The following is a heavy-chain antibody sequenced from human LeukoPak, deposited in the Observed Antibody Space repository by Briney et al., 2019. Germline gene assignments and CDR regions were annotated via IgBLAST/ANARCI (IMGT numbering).Heavy chain of an antibody. CDR2: IGGGGLHT. D-gene: IGHD5-18*01. Sequence: GGSLRLSCTASGFTFSDYAMSWVRQAPGRGLEWVSGIGGGGLHTYYADSVKGRFTISRDNSKNMLYLQMNNLRVEDTALYFCAKDVAGYNRPVDYWGQGTLVTVSS. V-gene: IGHV3-23*01. CDR1: GFTFSDYA. J-gene: IGHJ4*02. CDR3: AKDVAGYNRPVDY.